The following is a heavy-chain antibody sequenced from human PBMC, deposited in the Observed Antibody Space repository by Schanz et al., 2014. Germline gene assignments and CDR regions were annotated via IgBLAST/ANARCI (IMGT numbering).Heavy chain of an antibody. D-gene: IGHD2-15*01. CDR1: GSPFTSYR. J-gene: IGHJ6*02. CDR2: ISVRNGNM. V-gene: IGHV1-3*01. Sequence: QVQLVQSGAEVKKPGASVKASCKHPGSPFTSYRIHWVRQAPGQGLEWMGWISVRNGNMKYSQNLQGRVTITRNTSAISAYTELTNLSSGLPAFQTRPTYVPIGSSYICPHPYYARAVWGQGTTVTVSS. CDR3: PTYVPIGSSYICPHPYYARAV.